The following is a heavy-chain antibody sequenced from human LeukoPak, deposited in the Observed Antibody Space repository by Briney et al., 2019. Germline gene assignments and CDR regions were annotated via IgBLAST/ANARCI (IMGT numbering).Heavy chain of an antibody. CDR2: ISYDGSNK. D-gene: IGHD6-13*01. V-gene: IGHV3-30*02. Sequence: GGSLRLSCAASGFTFSTYGMHWVRQAPGKGLEWVAYISYDGSNKYYADSVKGRFTISRDNAKNTLYVQMNSLRAEDTAVYYCAREAIAAAGTGDDYYYYMDVWGKGTTVTVSS. J-gene: IGHJ6*03. CDR3: AREAIAAAGTGDDYYYYMDV. CDR1: GFTFSTYG.